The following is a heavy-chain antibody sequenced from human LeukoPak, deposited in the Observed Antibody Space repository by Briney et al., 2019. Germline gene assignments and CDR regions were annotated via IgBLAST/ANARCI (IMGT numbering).Heavy chain of an antibody. CDR2: TIPIFGTA. CDR1: GGTFSSYA. V-gene: IGHV1-69*05. Sequence: SVKVSCKASGGTFSSYAISWVRQAPGQGLEWMGGTIPIFGTANYAQKFQGRVTITTDESTSTAYMGLSSLRSEDTAVYYCASTYCGGDCYPNFDYWGQGALVTVSS. J-gene: IGHJ4*02. D-gene: IGHD2-21*02. CDR3: ASTYCGGDCYPNFDY.